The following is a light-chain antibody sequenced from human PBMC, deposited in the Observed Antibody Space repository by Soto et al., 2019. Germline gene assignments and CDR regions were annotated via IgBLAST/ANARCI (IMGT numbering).Light chain of an antibody. CDR2: AAS. V-gene: IGKV1-39*01. Sequence: DIQMTQSPSSLSASVGDRVTLTCRASQSISSYLNWYQQKPGKAPKLLIYAASSLQSGVPARFSGSGSGTDFTLTISSLQPEDFVTYYCQQSYSTPITFGQGTQLEIK. CDR1: QSISSY. J-gene: IGKJ5*01. CDR3: QQSYSTPIT.